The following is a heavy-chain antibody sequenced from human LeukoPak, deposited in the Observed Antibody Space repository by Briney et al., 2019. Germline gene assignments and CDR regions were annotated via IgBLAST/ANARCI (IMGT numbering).Heavy chain of an antibody. CDR2: ISAYNGNT. D-gene: IGHD3-10*01. V-gene: IGHV1-18*01. Sequence: ASVKVSCKASGYTFTSYGISWVRQAPGQGLEWMGWISAYNGNTNYAQKLQGRVTMTTDTSTSTAYMELRSLRSDDTAVYYCARGPLLWFGELLYKLDYWGQGTLVTVSS. CDR1: GYTFTSYG. CDR3: ARGPLLWFGELLYKLDY. J-gene: IGHJ4*02.